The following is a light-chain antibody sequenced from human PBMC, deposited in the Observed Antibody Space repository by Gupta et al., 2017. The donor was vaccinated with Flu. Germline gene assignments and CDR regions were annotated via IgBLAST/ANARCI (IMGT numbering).Light chain of an antibody. V-gene: IGKV3-11*01. CDR1: ESFGTY. J-gene: IGKJ4*01. CDR3: QQRSNWPPLT. Sequence: EIVLTQCPGTLSSSSGERATLSCRASESFGTYLAWYQQKPGQAPRLLIYDASTRATGIPVRFSGSGSGTEFTLTISSLHSEDSAVYYCQQRSNWPPLTFGGGTKVAI. CDR2: DAS.